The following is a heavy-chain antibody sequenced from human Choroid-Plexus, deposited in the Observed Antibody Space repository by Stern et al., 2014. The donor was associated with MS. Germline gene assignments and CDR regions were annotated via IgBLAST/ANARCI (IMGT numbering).Heavy chain of an antibody. Sequence: VHLVESGGGVVQPGRPLRLSCVASGFTFGSCAMHWVRQAPGQGLAWVVGVSYDGSNKYYADSVKGRFTISRDNSQNTLYMQMSSLRPEDTAVYYCAKDRQYLTYFFDHWGQGSLVTVSS. D-gene: IGHD2/OR15-2a*01. V-gene: IGHV3-30*18. J-gene: IGHJ5*02. CDR3: AKDRQYLTYFFDH. CDR1: GFTFGSCA. CDR2: VSYDGSNK.